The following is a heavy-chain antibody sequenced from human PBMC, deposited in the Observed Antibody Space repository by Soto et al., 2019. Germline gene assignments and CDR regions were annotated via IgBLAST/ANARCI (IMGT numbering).Heavy chain of an antibody. J-gene: IGHJ4*02. CDR3: ARPMNYADYLDH. Sequence: ASVKVSCKASGYTFTSYAMHWVRQAPGQGLEWLGWIHGGNGDTKYSQNLQGRVTITLDTSASTVFLELSSLRSEDTGLYYCARPMNYADYLDHWGQGTLVTVSS. CDR1: GYTFTSYA. V-gene: IGHV1-3*01. CDR2: IHGGNGDT. D-gene: IGHD3-16*01.